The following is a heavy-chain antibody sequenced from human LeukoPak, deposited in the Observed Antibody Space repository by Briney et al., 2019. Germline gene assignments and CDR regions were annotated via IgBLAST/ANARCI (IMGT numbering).Heavy chain of an antibody. D-gene: IGHD4-17*01. J-gene: IGHJ5*02. V-gene: IGHV4-39*01. CDR1: GGSFSSSSFY. CDR3: AKMKRHYGMQYNWFEP. Sequence: SETLSLTCSVSGGSFSSSSFYWAWIRQPPGEGLEWVGSFYYRGTVYYNPSLRSRVTISVDKSKNPFSLRLGAVTASDTGVYYCAKMKRHYGMQYNWFEPWGQGTLVTVSS. CDR2: FYYRGTV.